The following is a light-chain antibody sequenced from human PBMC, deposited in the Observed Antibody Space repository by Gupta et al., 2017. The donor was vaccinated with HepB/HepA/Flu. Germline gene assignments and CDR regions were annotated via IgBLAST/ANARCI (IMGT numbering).Light chain of an antibody. CDR3: QAADSSGTRV. Sequence: SYELTQPPSVSVSPGQTARITCSGDALPKQYAYWYQQKPGQAPVLVIYKDSERPSGIPERFSGSSSGTTVTVTISGVQAEDEADYYCQAADSSGTRVFGGGTKLTVL. J-gene: IGLJ3*02. CDR1: ALPKQY. CDR2: KDS. V-gene: IGLV3-25*03.